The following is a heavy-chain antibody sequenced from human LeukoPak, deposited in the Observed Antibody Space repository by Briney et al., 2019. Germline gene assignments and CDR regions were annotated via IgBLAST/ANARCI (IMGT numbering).Heavy chain of an antibody. D-gene: IGHD6-13*01. CDR1: GFTFSSYW. Sequence: SGGSLRLSCAGSGFTFSSYWMTCVRQAPGKGLEWVANIKQDGSEKYYVDSVKGRFTISRDDAKNTLYLQMSSLRAEDTAVYYCARVGLGQQLVLRAFDIWGRGTMVTVSS. J-gene: IGHJ3*02. CDR3: ARVGLGQQLVLRAFDI. V-gene: IGHV3-7*04. CDR2: IKQDGSEK.